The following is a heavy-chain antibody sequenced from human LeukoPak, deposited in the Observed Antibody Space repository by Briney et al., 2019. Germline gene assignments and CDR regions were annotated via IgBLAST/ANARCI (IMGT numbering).Heavy chain of an antibody. V-gene: IGHV3-23*01. CDR1: GFTFNNYA. J-gene: IGHJ5*02. Sequence: SGGSLRLSCAASGFTFNNYAMSWVRQAPGKGLEWVSGITGSGFSTYYAESLKGRFTISRDNSKNTLYLQMNSLRAEDTAVYYCAKRGAYPNWFDPWGQGTLVTVSP. D-gene: IGHD3-16*01. CDR2: ITGSGFST. CDR3: AKRGAYPNWFDP.